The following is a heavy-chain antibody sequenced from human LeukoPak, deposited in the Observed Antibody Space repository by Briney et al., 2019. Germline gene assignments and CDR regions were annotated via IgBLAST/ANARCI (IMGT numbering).Heavy chain of an antibody. CDR2: IIPILGIA. D-gene: IGHD2-15*01. Sequence: SVKVSCKASGGTFSSYAISWVRQGPGQGLEWMGRIIPILGIANYAQKFQGRVTMTRDTSTSTVYMELNSLRSEDTAFYYCATAQGRYCAGGSCYSLQIDYWGQGTLVIVSS. CDR3: ATAQGRYCAGGSCYSLQIDY. V-gene: IGHV1-69*04. CDR1: GGTFSSYA. J-gene: IGHJ4*02.